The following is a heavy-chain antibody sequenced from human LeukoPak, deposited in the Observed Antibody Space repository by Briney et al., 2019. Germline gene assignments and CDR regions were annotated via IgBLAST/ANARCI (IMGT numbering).Heavy chain of an antibody. J-gene: IGHJ4*02. CDR1: GFTFSSYG. V-gene: IGHV3-30*02. D-gene: IGHD3-10*01. Sequence: GGSLRLSCAASGFTFSSYGMHWVRQAPGKGLEWVAFIRYDGSNKYYADSVKGRFTISRDNSKNTLYLHVNSLRPEDTAVYYCARVSRSVRGVNQPFDYWGQGTLVTVSS. CDR2: IRYDGSNK. CDR3: ARVSRSVRGVNQPFDY.